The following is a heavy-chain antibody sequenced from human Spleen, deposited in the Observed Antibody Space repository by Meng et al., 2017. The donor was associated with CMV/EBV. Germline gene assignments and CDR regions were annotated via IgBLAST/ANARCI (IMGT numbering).Heavy chain of an antibody. Sequence: FTDYGISWVRQAPGQGLEWMGWISAYNGDTNYARNLRGRVTMTTDTSTTTAYMELRSLRSDDTAVYYCARDLQYCGSTSCYDDCFDPWGQGTLVTVSS. D-gene: IGHD2-2*01. V-gene: IGHV1-18*01. CDR1: FTDYG. J-gene: IGHJ5*02. CDR3: ARDLQYCGSTSCYDDCFDP. CDR2: ISAYNGDT.